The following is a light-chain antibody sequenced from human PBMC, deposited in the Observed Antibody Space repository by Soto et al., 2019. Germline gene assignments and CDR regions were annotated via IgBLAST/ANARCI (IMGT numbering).Light chain of an antibody. V-gene: IGKV2-28*01. CDR2: LGS. CDR1: QSLRHSNGYHY. Sequence: DVVMTQSPLSLPVTPGEPASISCRTSQSLRHSNGYHYLDWYLQKPGQSPQLLIYLGSNRSSGVPDRFSGSVSGTDFTLTISRVEAEDVGVYYCMQALQTPRTFGQGTKVEIK. J-gene: IGKJ1*01. CDR3: MQALQTPRT.